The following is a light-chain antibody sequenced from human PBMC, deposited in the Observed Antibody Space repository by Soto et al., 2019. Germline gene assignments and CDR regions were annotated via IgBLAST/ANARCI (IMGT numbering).Light chain of an antibody. J-gene: IGKJ4*01. V-gene: IGKV3-11*01. CDR1: QSLSDH. CDR2: DAS. Sequence: EIVLTQSPATLSLSPGEGATVSCRASQSLSDHLAWYQHKPGQAPRLLIYDASNRATGVPARFSGSGSGTDFTLTISSLEPEDFAVYYCQQRSNWPGTFGGGTKVDIK. CDR3: QQRSNWPGT.